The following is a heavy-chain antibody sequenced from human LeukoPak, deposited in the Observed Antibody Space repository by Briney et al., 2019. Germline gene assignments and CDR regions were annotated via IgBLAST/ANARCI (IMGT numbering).Heavy chain of an antibody. CDR2: INHSGST. D-gene: IGHD3-22*01. CDR1: GGSFSGYY. V-gene: IGHV4-34*01. Sequence: SSETLSLTCAVYGGSFSGYYWSWIRHPPRKGLEWIGEINHSGSTNYNPSLKSRVTIAVDTSKNQFSLKLSSVTAADTAVYYCARVTMIVVGWGQGTLVTVSS. CDR3: ARVTMIVVG. J-gene: IGHJ4*02.